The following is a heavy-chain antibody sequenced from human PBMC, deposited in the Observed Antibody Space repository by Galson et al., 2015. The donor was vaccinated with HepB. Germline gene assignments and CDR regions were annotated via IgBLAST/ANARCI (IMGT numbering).Heavy chain of an antibody. CDR2: IYYSGST. Sequence: SETLSLTCTVSGGSVSSGSYYWSWIRQPPGKGLEWIGYIYYSGSTNYNPSLKSRVTISVDTSKNQFSLKLSSVTAADTAVYYCASCLDGVTTCEAFDIWGQGTMVTVSS. CDR3: ASCLDGVTTCEAFDI. J-gene: IGHJ3*02. V-gene: IGHV4-61*01. CDR1: GGSVSSGSYY. D-gene: IGHD2-21*02.